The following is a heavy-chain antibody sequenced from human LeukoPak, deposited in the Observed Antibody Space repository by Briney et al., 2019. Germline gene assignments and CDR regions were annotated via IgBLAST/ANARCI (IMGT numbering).Heavy chain of an antibody. CDR3: TRDRPAIKYSGSYYLLVENSDAFDI. CDR2: IRSKAYGGTT. D-gene: IGHD1-26*01. V-gene: IGHV3-49*04. J-gene: IGHJ3*02. CDR1: GFTFSSYG. Sequence: PGGSLRLSCAASGFTFSSYGMHWVRQAPGKGLEWVGFIRSKAYGGTTEYAASVKGRFTISRDDSKSIAYLQMNSLKTEDTAVYYCTRDRPAIKYSGSYYLLVENSDAFDIWGQGTMVTVSS.